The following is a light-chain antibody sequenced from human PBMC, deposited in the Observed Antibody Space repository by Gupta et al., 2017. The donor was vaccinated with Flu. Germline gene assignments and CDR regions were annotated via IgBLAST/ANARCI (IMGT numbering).Light chain of an antibody. CDR3: QQRSNWPPRT. V-gene: IGKV3-11*01. J-gene: IGKJ3*01. CDR2: DAS. Sequence: ATLSLSPGERATLSCRASQSVSSYLAWYQQKPGQAPRLLIYDASNRATGIPARFSGSGYGTDFTLTISSREPEDFAVYYCQQRSNWPPRTFGPGTKVDIK. CDR1: QSVSSY.